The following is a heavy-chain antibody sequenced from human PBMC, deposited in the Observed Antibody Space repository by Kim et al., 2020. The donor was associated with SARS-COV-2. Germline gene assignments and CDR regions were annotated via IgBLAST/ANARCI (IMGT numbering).Heavy chain of an antibody. V-gene: IGHV3-53*04. D-gene: IGHD5-12*01. CDR1: GFTVSSNY. CDR2: IYSGGST. J-gene: IGHJ4*02. Sequence: GGSLRLSCAASGFTVSSNYMSWVRQAPGKGLEWVSVIYSGGSTYYADSVKGRFTISRHNSKNTLYLQMNSLRAEDTAVYYCARGAGWLQSNWLDYWGQGTLVTVSS. CDR3: ARGAGWLQSNWLDY.